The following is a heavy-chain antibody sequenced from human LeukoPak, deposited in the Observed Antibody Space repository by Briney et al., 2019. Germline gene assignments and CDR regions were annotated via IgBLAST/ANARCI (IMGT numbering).Heavy chain of an antibody. D-gene: IGHD3-22*01. V-gene: IGHV3-53*01. J-gene: IGHJ4*02. CDR2: IYSGGST. CDR3: ETYYYDSSGYYEFDY. Sequence: PRGSLRLSCAASGFTVSSYYMSWVRQAPGKGLEWVSVIYSGGSTYYADSVKGRFTISRDNSKNTLYLQMNSLRAEDTAVYYCETYYYDSSGYYEFDYWGQGTLVTVSS. CDR1: GFTVSSYY.